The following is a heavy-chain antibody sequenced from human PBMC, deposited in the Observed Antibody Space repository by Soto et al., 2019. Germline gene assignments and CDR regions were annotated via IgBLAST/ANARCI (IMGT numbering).Heavy chain of an antibody. CDR3: ARDSPHYNWNYKSWISYYYYGMDV. CDR1: GFTFSSYA. Sequence: PGGSLRLSCAASGFTFSSYAMHWVRQAPGKGLEWVAVISYDGSNKYYADSVKGRFTISRDSSKNTLYLQMNSLRAEDTAVYYCARDSPHYNWNYKSWISYYYYGMDVWGQGTTVTVSS. CDR2: ISYDGSNK. V-gene: IGHV3-30-3*01. D-gene: IGHD1-7*01. J-gene: IGHJ6*02.